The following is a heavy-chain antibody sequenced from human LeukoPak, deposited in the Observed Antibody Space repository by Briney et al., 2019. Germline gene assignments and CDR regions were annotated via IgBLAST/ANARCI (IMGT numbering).Heavy chain of an antibody. CDR2: IYPGDSDT. D-gene: IGHD6-19*01. V-gene: IGHV5-51*01. Sequence: PGESLKISCKGSGYSFTSYWIGWVRQMPGKGLEWMGIIYPGDSDTRYSPSFQGQVTISADKSISTAYLQWSSLKASDTAMYYCGRSLAVAGLAFDYWGQGTLVTVSS. J-gene: IGHJ4*02. CDR1: GYSFTSYW. CDR3: GRSLAVAGLAFDY.